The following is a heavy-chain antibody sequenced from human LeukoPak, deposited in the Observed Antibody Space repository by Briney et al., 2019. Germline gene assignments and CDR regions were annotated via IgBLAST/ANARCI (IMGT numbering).Heavy chain of an antibody. J-gene: IGHJ4*02. CDR2: IYYSGST. V-gene: IGHV4-59*12. Sequence: SETLSLTCTVSGGSISSYYWSWIRQPPGKGLEWIGYIYYSGSTNYNPSLKSRVTISVDTSKNQFSLKLSSVTAADTAVYYCARGGSSNADYGDYVLPFDYWGQGTLVTVSS. D-gene: IGHD4-17*01. CDR1: GGSISSYY. CDR3: ARGGSSNADYGDYVLPFDY.